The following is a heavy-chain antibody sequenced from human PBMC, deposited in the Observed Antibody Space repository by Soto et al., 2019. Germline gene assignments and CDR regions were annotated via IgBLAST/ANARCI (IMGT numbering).Heavy chain of an antibody. CDR1: GGSFSGYY. CDR3: ARGVGGLWFGGRNYNWFDP. J-gene: IGHJ5*02. Sequence: QVQLQQWGAGLLKPSETLSLTCAVYGGSFSGYYWSWIRQPPGKGLEWIGEINHSGSTNYNPSLKSRVTISVDTSKNQFSLKLSSVTAADTAVYYCARGVGGLWFGGRNYNWFDPWGQGTLVTVSS. CDR2: INHSGST. D-gene: IGHD5-18*01. V-gene: IGHV4-34*01.